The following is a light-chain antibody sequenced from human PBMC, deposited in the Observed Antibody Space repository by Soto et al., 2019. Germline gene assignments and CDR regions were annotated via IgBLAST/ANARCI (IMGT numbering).Light chain of an antibody. V-gene: IGLV2-14*01. CDR1: DNDVGGYTF. J-gene: IGLJ2*01. CDR3: SSYTSSSTVV. Sequence: QSALTQPASVSGSPGQSITISCTGTDNDVGGYTFVSWYQQHPGKAPKVIIYEVSYRPSGIPNRFSGSKSGSRASLTISGLQAEDEADDYCSSYTSSSTVVFGGGTKLTVL. CDR2: EVS.